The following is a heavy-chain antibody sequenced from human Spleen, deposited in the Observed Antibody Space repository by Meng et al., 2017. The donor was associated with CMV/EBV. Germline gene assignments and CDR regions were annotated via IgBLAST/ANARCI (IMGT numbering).Heavy chain of an antibody. CDR2: FSYSGST. D-gene: IGHD2-8*02. J-gene: IGHJ3*02. CDR3: ARDESTALDAFNI. V-gene: IGHV4-39*07. CDR1: GGSISSSNHY. Sequence: GSLRLSCSVSGGSISSSNHYWTWIRQPPGKGLEWIGSFSYSGSTFYNPSLKSRVTISLDTPKSQFSLKLSSLSAADTAVYYCARDESTALDAFNIWGQGTVVTVSS.